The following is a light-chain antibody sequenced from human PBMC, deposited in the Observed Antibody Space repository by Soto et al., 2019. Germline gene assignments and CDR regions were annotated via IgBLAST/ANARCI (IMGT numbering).Light chain of an antibody. V-gene: IGLV2-14*01. J-gene: IGLJ1*01. CDR2: EVS. CDR3: SSYTSSNILYV. CDR1: SSDVGGYIY. Sequence: QSALTQPSSVSGSPGQSITISCTGTSSDVGGYIYVSWYQQHPGKAPKLMIYEVSNRPSGVSNRFSGSKSGNTASLTISGLQAEDEADYYCSSYTSSNILYVFGTGTKVTVL.